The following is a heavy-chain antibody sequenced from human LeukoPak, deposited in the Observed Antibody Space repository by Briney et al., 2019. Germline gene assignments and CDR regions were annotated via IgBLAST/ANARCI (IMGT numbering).Heavy chain of an antibody. J-gene: IGHJ4*02. CDR2: IKQDESEK. CDR1: EFDFSDYW. V-gene: IGHV3-7*01. Sequence: GGSLRLSCAASEFDFSDYWMTWVRQAPGKGLEWVANIKQDESEKYYVDSVKGRFTISRDNAKNSLYLQMNSLRAEDTAVYYCARDFEISSGWGQGTLVTVSS. D-gene: IGHD6-19*01. CDR3: ARDFEISSG.